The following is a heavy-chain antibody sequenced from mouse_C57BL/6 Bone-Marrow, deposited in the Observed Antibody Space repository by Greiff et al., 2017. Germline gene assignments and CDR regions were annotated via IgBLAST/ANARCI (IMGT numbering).Heavy chain of an antibody. Sequence: VQLQQSGAELVRPGASVKLSCTASGFNIKDDYMHWVKQRPEQGLEWIGWIDPENGDTEYASKFQGKATITADTSSNTAYLQLSSLTSEDTAVYYCTYYYGRGFAYWGQGTLVTVSA. D-gene: IGHD1-1*01. CDR3: TYYYGRGFAY. CDR2: IDPENGDT. V-gene: IGHV14-4*01. CDR1: GFNIKDDY. J-gene: IGHJ3*01.